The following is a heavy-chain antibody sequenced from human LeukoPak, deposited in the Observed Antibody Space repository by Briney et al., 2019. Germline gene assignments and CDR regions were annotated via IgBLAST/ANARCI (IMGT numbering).Heavy chain of an antibody. D-gene: IGHD5-12*01. CDR1: GGTFSSYA. CDR2: IIPIFGTA. Sequence: SVKVSCKASGGTFSSYAISWVRQAPGQGLEWMGGIIPIFGTANYAQKFQGRVTITADKSTSTAYTELSSLRSEDTAVYYCASGYDYVRYFDYWGQGTLVTVSS. V-gene: IGHV1-69*06. CDR3: ASGYDYVRYFDY. J-gene: IGHJ4*02.